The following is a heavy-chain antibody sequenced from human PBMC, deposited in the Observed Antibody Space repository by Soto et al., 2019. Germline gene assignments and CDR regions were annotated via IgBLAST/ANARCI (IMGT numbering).Heavy chain of an antibody. V-gene: IGHV3-49*03. J-gene: IGHJ3*02. CDR2: IRSKAYGGTT. CDR3: TRAADIDRHI. CDR1: GFTFGDYA. D-gene: IGHD5-12*01. Sequence: GGSLRLSCTASGFTFGDYAMSWFRRAPGKGLEWVGFIRSKAYGGTTEYAASVKGRFTISRDDSKSIAYLQMNSLKTEDTAVYYCTRAADIDRHIWGQGTMVTVSS.